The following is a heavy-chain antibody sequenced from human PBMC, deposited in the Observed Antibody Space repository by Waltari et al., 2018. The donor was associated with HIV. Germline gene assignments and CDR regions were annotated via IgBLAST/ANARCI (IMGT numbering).Heavy chain of an antibody. Sequence: QVHLEQWGTGLLRPSETLSLTCAVYGASFRGYSWSCIRQSPGRGLEWIGEVNHVGRTNYSPSLKGRVTVSVDTSKNQFSLTMRSVTAADTAVYYCARDSAPGLAVDDDDGEFFYYGLDVWGQGTTVTVSS. CDR3: ARDSAPGLAVDDDDGEFFYYGLDV. CDR1: GASFRGYS. D-gene: IGHD6-19*01. J-gene: IGHJ6*01. V-gene: IGHV4-34*01. CDR2: VNHVGRT.